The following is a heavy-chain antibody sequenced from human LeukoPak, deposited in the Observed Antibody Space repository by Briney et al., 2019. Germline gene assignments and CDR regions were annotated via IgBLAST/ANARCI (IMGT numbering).Heavy chain of an antibody. CDR2: IIPILGIA. D-gene: IGHD1-26*01. V-gene: IGHV1-69*04. CDR3: VKGEWEPLDYFDY. CDR1: GGTFSSYA. J-gene: IGHJ4*02. Sequence: ASVKVSCKASGGTFSSYAISWVRQAPGQGLEWMGRIIPILGIANYAQKFQGRVTITADKSTSTAYMELSSLRSEDAAVYYCVKGEWEPLDYFDYWGQGTLVTVSS.